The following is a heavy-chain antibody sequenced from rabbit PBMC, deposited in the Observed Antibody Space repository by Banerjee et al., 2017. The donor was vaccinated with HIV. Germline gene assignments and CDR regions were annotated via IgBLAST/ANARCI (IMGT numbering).Heavy chain of an antibody. CDR1: GFSFSSSYN. V-gene: IGHV1S40*01. J-gene: IGHJ2*01. CDR3: ARDLGVGSSYYRDALDP. D-gene: IGHD8-1*01. Sequence: QSLEESGGDLVKPGASLTLTCTASGFSFSSSYNMCWVRQAPGKGLEWIACIYVGSGGSDYYADWAKGRFTISKTSSTMVTLQMTSLTAADTATYFCARDLGVGSSYYRDALDPWGPGTLVTVS. CDR2: IYVGSGGSD.